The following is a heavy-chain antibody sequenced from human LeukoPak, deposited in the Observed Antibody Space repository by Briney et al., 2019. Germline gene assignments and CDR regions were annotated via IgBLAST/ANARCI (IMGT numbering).Heavy chain of an antibody. CDR2: ISYDGGNK. D-gene: IGHD6-13*01. V-gene: IGHV3-30*18. CDR3: AKDPHSSSWFEHYYYYYGMDV. CDR1: GFTFSSYG. Sequence: GGSLRLSCAASGFTFSSYGMHWVRQAPGKGLEWVAVISYDGGNKYYADSVKGRFTISRDNSKSTLYLQMNSLRAEDTAVYYCAKDPHSSSWFEHYYYYYGMDVWGRGTTVTVSS. J-gene: IGHJ6*02.